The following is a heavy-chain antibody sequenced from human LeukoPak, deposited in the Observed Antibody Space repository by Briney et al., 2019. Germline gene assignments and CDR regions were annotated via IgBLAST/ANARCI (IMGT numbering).Heavy chain of an antibody. CDR3: ARGAADRKNYYYYIDV. Sequence: SETLSLTCAVYGGSFSGYYWNWIRQSPGKGLEWIGEINYTGTTNYNPSLKSPVTISVDTSKNQFSLRLNSVTAADTATYYCARGAADRKNYYYYIDVWGPGTTVTVSS. CDR1: GGSFSGYY. J-gene: IGHJ6*03. V-gene: IGHV4-34*01. CDR2: INYTGTT. D-gene: IGHD1-14*01.